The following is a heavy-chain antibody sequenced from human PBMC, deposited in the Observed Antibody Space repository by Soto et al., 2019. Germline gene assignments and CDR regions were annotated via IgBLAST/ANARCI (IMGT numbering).Heavy chain of an antibody. V-gene: IGHV4-59*08. J-gene: IGHJ4*02. Sequence: QVQLQESGPGLVKPSETLSLTCTVSGGSISSYYWSWIRQPPGKGLEWIGYIYYSGSTNYNPSLKSRVTISVDTSKNQFSLKLSSVTAADTAVYYCARQGYSSGWLGYWGQGTLVTVSS. D-gene: IGHD6-19*01. CDR1: GGSISSYY. CDR3: ARQGYSSGWLGY. CDR2: IYYSGST.